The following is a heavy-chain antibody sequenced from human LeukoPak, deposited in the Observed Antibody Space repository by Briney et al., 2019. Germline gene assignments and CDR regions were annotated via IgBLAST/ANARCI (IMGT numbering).Heavy chain of an antibody. V-gene: IGHV7-4-1*02. Sequence: ASVKVSCKASGYTFTGYYMHWVRQAPGQGLEWMGWINTNTGNPTYAQGFTGRFVFSLDTSVSTAYLQISSLKAEDTAVYYCARDRFFSYFDYWGQGTLVTVSS. D-gene: IGHD3-10*01. CDR1: GYTFTGYY. CDR3: ARDRFFSYFDY. CDR2: INTNTGNP. J-gene: IGHJ4*02.